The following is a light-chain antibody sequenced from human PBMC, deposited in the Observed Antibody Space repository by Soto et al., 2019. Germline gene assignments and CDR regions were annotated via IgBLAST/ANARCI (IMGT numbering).Light chain of an antibody. Sequence: QSVLTQPPSVSAAPGQKVTIYCSGSSSNIGSNFVSWYQQLPGTAPKLLIYEDNKRPSGIPDRFSGSKSGTSATLGITGLQTGDEADYYCGTWDSSLREVFGGGTK. CDR2: EDN. V-gene: IGLV1-51*01. CDR1: SSNIGSNF. CDR3: GTWDSSLREV. J-gene: IGLJ2*01.